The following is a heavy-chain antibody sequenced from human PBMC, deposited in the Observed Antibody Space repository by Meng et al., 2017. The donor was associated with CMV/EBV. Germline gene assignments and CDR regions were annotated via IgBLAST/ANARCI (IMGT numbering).Heavy chain of an antibody. J-gene: IGHJ3*02. CDR1: GGSISSSSYY. Sequence: GSLRLSCTVSGGSISSSSYYWGWIRQPPGKGLEWIGSIYYSGSTYYNPSLKSRVTISVDTSKNQFSLKLSSVTAADTAVYYCAISERAYYDILTGYHNVAFDIWGQGTMVTVSS. CDR3: AISERAYYDILTGYHNVAFDI. V-gene: IGHV4-39*07. CDR2: IYYSGST. D-gene: IGHD3-9*01.